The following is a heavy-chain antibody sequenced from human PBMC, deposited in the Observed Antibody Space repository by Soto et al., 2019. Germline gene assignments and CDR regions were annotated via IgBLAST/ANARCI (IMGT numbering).Heavy chain of an antibody. CDR3: ARHPGYCTGTSCYGYYTMDV. V-gene: IGHV4-39*01. Sequence: SETLSLTCTVSGDSISSNNYYWGWIRQPPGKGLEWIGGINYSGSTYYKQSLKSRVTISVDTSKNQLSLILSSVTAADKTENNFARHPGYCTGTSCYGYYTMDVWGQGTTVT. CDR1: GDSISSNNYY. D-gene: IGHD2-2*01. CDR2: INYSGST. J-gene: IGHJ6*02.